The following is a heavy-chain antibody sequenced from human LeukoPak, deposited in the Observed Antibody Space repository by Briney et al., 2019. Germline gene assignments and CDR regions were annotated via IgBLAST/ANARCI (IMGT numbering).Heavy chain of an antibody. V-gene: IGHV3-49*03. J-gene: IGHJ4*02. D-gene: IGHD6-6*01. CDR3: ARDDRPSGHDFDY. CDR1: GFTFREFA. Sequence: GGSLRLSCTSSGFTFREFAVSWFRQAPGRGLEWVGFIRSKADGGTTEYAASVKGRFTISRDDSKNVAYLQINNLRAEDTALYYCARDDRPSGHDFDYWGQGTLVTVSS. CDR2: IRSKADGGTT.